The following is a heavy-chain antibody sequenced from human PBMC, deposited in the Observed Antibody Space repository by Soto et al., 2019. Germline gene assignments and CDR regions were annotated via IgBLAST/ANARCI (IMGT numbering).Heavy chain of an antibody. Sequence: GASVKVSCKASGGTFSSYAISWVRQAPGQGLEWMGGIIPIFGTANYAQKFQGRVTITADESTSTAYMELSSLRSEDTAVYYCARGDLAAAGTFDIWGQGTMVTVSS. CDR3: ARGDLAAAGTFDI. CDR1: GGTFSSYA. J-gene: IGHJ3*02. D-gene: IGHD6-13*01. CDR2: IIPIFGTA. V-gene: IGHV1-69*13.